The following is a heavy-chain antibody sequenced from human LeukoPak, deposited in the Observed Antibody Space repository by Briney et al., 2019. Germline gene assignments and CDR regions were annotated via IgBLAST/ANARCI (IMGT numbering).Heavy chain of an antibody. V-gene: IGHV4-59*08. Sequence: YSGSTNYNPSLKSRVTISVDTSKNQFSLKLTSVTAADTAVYYCARGESSGWYYFNYWGQGTLVTVSS. CDR3: ARGESSGWYYFNY. J-gene: IGHJ4*02. CDR2: YSGST. D-gene: IGHD6-13*01.